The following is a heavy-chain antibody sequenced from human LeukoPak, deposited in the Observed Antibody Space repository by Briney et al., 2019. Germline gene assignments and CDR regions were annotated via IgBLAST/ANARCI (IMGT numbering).Heavy chain of an antibody. Sequence: GASLKISCEGSGYSFSTYWIAWVRQMPGKGLEWMGSIYPRDSEIRYSPSFQDQATISADNSISTAYLQWSSLKASDTAMYYCARPAYSSSLASHFDPWGQGTLVTVSS. CDR1: GYSFSTYW. D-gene: IGHD6-13*01. J-gene: IGHJ5*02. CDR2: IYPRDSEI. V-gene: IGHV5-51*01. CDR3: ARPAYSSSLASHFDP.